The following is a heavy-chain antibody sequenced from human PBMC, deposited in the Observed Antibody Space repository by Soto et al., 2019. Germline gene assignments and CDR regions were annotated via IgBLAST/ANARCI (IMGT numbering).Heavy chain of an antibody. V-gene: IGHV2-5*01. CDR3: AREGSLTIFLAFDF. CDR2: IYWNDDK. D-gene: IGHD3-3*01. Sequence: QITLKESGPTLVKPTQTLTLTCSVSGFSLTASGVAVGWIRQTPGTALEWLALIYWNDDKRYNASMKTRITVTRDTSKSQVVLTMTNMDPDDTATYYCAREGSLTIFLAFDFWGRGTMVIVSS. CDR1: GFSLTASGVA. J-gene: IGHJ3*01.